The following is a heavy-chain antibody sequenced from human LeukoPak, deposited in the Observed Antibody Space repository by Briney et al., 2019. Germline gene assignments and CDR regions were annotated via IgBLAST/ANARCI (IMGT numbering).Heavy chain of an antibody. V-gene: IGHV3-30*04. J-gene: IGHJ6*02. D-gene: IGHD6-19*01. CDR2: ISYDGSNK. CDR1: GFTFSSYA. Sequence: PGGSLRLSCAASGFTFSSYAMHWVRQAPGKGLEWVAVISYDGSNKYYADSVKGRFTISRDNSKNTLYLQMNSLRAEDTAVYYCASPAEQWDYYYYGMDVWGQGTTVTVSS. CDR3: ASPAEQWDYYYYGMDV.